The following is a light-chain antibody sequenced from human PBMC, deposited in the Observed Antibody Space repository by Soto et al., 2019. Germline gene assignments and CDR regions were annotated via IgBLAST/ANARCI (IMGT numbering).Light chain of an antibody. CDR3: QQRSKFLWT. CDR1: QSVSNY. CDR2: DTS. V-gene: IGKV3-11*01. J-gene: IGKJ1*01. Sequence: EVVLTQSPATLSLSPGERATLSCRASQSVSNYLAWYQQKPGQAPRLLMYDTSNRAPGIPARFSGSGSGTGFKLTISGLGPEDVGVYFCQQRSKFLWTFGRGTRVDI.